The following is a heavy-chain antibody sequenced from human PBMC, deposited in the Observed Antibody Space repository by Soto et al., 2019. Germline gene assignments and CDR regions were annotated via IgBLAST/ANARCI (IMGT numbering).Heavy chain of an antibody. V-gene: IGHV4-34*01. CDR2: INHSGST. J-gene: IGHJ5*02. Sequence: SETLSLTCAVYGGSFSGYYWSWIRQPPGKGLEWIGEINHSGSTNYNPSLKSRVTISVDTSKNRFSLKLSSVTAADTAVYYCARNTGRTNWFDPWGQGTLVTVSS. CDR1: GGSFSGYY. CDR3: ARNTGRTNWFDP.